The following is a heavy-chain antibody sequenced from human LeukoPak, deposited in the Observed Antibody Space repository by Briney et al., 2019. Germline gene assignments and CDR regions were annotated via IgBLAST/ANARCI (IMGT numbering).Heavy chain of an antibody. V-gene: IGHV3-23*01. D-gene: IGHD3-16*02. Sequence: PGGSLRLSCAASGFTFSSYAMSWVRQLPGKGLEWLSYINDSGGSTYYADSVKGRFVISRDNSKNSLYLQISSLRAEDTAIYYCATYDYVWGRYRLAQSDYWGQGTLVTVSS. CDR1: GFTFSSYA. CDR2: INDSGGST. CDR3: ATYDYVWGRYRLAQSDY. J-gene: IGHJ4*02.